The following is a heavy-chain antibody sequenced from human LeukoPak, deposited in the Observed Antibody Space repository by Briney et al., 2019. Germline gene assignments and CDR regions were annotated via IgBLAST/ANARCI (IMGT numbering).Heavy chain of an antibody. D-gene: IGHD2-2*01. CDR2: IIPIFGTA. J-gene: IGHJ3*02. CDR1: GGTFSSYA. V-gene: IGHV1-69*06. Sequence: GASVKVSCKASGGTFSSYAISWVRQAPGQGLEWMGGIIPIFGTANYAQKFQGRVTITADKSTSTAYMELSSLRSEDTAVYYCARTVVPAADDAFDIWGQGTMVTVSS. CDR3: ARTVVPAADDAFDI.